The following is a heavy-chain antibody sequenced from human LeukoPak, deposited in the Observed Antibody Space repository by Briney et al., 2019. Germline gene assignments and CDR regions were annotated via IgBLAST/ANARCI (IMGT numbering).Heavy chain of an antibody. Sequence: GGSLRLSCAASGFTFSSYSMNWVRQAPGKGLEWVSYIRSSSSTIYYADSVKGRFTISRDNAKNSLYLQMNSLRAEDTAVYYCARDRDGYNESPQTHWGAGRMVTVSS. CDR1: GFTFSSYS. V-gene: IGHV3-48*01. J-gene: IGHJ3*01. D-gene: IGHD5-24*01. CDR2: IRSSSSTI. CDR3: ARDRDGYNESPQTH.